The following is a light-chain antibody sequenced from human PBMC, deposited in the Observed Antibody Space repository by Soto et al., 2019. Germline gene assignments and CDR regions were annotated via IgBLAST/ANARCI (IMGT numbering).Light chain of an antibody. V-gene: IGLV1-40*01. Sequence: QSVLTQPPSVSGAPGQKVTISCTGTSSNIGAGYDVHWYQQLPGTAPKLLIYGNNNRPSGVPDRFSGSKSGTSASLAITGLQTEDEADYYCHSYDNSLTVVFGGGTKVTVL. J-gene: IGLJ2*01. CDR2: GNN. CDR3: HSYDNSLTVV. CDR1: SSNIGAGYD.